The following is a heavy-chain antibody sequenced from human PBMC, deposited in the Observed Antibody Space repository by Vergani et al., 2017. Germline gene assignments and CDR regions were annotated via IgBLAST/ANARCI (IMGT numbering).Heavy chain of an antibody. CDR2: IYYSGST. CDR3: ARRESSSWYSGAFDI. D-gene: IGHD6-13*01. CDR1: GGSISSSSYY. V-gene: IGHV4-39*01. Sequence: QLQLQESGPGLVKPSETLSLTCTVSGGSISSSSYYWGWIRQPPGKGLEWIGSIYYSGSTYYNPSLKSRVTISVETSKNQFSLKLSSVTAADTAVYYCARRESSSWYSGAFDIWGQGTMVTVSS. J-gene: IGHJ3*02.